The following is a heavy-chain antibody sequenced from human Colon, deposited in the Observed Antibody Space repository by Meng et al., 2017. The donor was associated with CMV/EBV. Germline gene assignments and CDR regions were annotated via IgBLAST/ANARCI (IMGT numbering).Heavy chain of an antibody. V-gene: IGHV1-18*01. CDR3: ARTYYEFWSGYYGMDV. CDR2: ISGYNHKT. CDR1: GYTFMGHG. D-gene: IGHD3-3*01. J-gene: IGHJ6*02. Sequence: ASVKVSCKGSGYTFMGHGISWVRQAPGQGLEWMGWISGYNHKTNYAQKFQGRVTTTTDTSTSTGYMELRSLRSDDTAVYYCARTYYEFWSGYYGMDVWGQGTTVTVSS.